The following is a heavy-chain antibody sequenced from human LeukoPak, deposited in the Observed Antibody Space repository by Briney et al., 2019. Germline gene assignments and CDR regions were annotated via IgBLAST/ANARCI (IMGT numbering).Heavy chain of an antibody. CDR3: TTVIELPGIAVAAKNSDFDI. CDR1: GFTFSNAW. Sequence: GGSLRLSCAASGFTFSNAWMSWVRQAPGKGLEWVGRIKSKTDGGTTDYAAPVKGRFTISRDDSKNTLYLQMNSLKTEDTAVYYCTTVIELPGIAVAAKNSDFDIWGQGTMVTVSS. D-gene: IGHD6-19*01. V-gene: IGHV3-15*01. CDR2: IKSKTDGGTT. J-gene: IGHJ3*02.